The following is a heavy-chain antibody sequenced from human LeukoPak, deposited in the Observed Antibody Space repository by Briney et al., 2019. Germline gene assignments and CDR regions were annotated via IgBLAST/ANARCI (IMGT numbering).Heavy chain of an antibody. CDR1: GFTFSAYG. V-gene: IGHV3-48*03. CDR3: AKDGLYFDY. CDR2: ISSSGSTI. J-gene: IGHJ4*02. Sequence: PGGSLRLSCAASGFTFSAYGMNWVRQAPGKGLEWVSYISSSGSTIYYADSVKGRFTISRDNAKNSLYLQMNSLRAEDTAVYYCAKDGLYFDYWGQGTLVTVSS.